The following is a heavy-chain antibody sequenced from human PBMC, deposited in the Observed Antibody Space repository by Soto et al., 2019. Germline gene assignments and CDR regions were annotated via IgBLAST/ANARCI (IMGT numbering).Heavy chain of an antibody. CDR3: ARGNSGYDLGEENYYYYYYGMDV. D-gene: IGHD5-12*01. CDR1: GGSISSYY. Sequence: SETLSLTCTVSGGSISSYYWSWIRQPPGKGLEWIGYIYYSGSTNYNPSLKSRVTISVDTSKNQFSLKLSSVTAADTAVYYCARGNSGYDLGEENYYYYYYGMDVWGQGTTVTVSS. V-gene: IGHV4-59*01. CDR2: IYYSGST. J-gene: IGHJ6*02.